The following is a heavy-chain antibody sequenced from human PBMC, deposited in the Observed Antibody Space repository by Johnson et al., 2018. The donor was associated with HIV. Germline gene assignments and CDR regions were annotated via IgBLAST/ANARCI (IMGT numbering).Heavy chain of an antibody. V-gene: IGHV3-53*01. D-gene: IGHD3-16*01. J-gene: IGHJ3*02. CDR3: AKDISGLGYGFDK. Sequence: VQLVESGGGLIQPGGSLRLSCVASGFTVSSNDLSWVRQAPGKGLEWVSVIYSGGTTYYADDVRGRFTISRDNSKNTLYLQMNNLRAEDTALYYCAKDISGLGYGFDKWGQGTMVTVSS. CDR2: IYSGGTT. CDR1: GFTVSSND.